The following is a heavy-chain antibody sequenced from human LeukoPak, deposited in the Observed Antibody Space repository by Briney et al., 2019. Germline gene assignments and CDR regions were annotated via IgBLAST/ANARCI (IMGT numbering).Heavy chain of an antibody. Sequence: SETLSLTCTVSGGSISSYYWSWIRQPPGKGLEWIGDIYYSGSTNYNPSLKSRVTISVDTSKNQFSLKLSSVTAADTAVYYCARCDKAAAGTLWFDPWGQGTLVTVSS. J-gene: IGHJ5*02. V-gene: IGHV4-59*01. CDR2: IYYSGST. CDR3: ARCDKAAAGTLWFDP. CDR1: GGSISSYY. D-gene: IGHD6-13*01.